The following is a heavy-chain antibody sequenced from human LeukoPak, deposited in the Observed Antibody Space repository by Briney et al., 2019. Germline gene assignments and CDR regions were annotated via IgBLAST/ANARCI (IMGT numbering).Heavy chain of an antibody. CDR2: MNPNSGNT. D-gene: IGHD3-3*01. V-gene: IGHV1-8*01. CDR1: GYTFTSYD. Sequence: ATVKVSCKASGYTFTSYDINWVRQATGQGLEWVGWMNPNSGNTGYAQKFQGRVTMTRNTSISTAYMELSSLRSEDTAVYYCARTWYYDFWSGYLNYYYYMDVWGKGTTVTVSS. CDR3: ARTWYYDFWSGYLNYYYYMDV. J-gene: IGHJ6*03.